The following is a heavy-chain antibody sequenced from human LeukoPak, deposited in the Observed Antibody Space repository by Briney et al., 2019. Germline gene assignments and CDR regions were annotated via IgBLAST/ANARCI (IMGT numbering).Heavy chain of an antibody. CDR1: GYTFTSNG. Sequence: ASVKVSCKASGYTFTSNGISWVRQAPGQWLEWMGWNSAYNGNTNYAQKFQGRVTMTKDTSTSTGYLEVRSLRSDDTAVYYCARGSSGDYWGQGTLVTVSS. D-gene: IGHD6-25*01. V-gene: IGHV1-18*01. J-gene: IGHJ4*02. CDR3: ARGSSGDY. CDR2: NSAYNGNT.